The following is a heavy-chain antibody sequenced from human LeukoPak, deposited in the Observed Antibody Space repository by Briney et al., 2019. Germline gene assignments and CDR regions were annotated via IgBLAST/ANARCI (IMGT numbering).Heavy chain of an antibody. D-gene: IGHD5-24*01. CDR2: ISFDGDYI. CDR3: ARAGGYNPKYYFNY. Sequence: GGSLRLSCAASGFPFSSYAMHWVRQAPGKGLEGVTFISFDGDYIYYADSVKGRFTISRDNSNNTLYLQMNSLRPEDTAVYYCARAGGYNPKYYFNYWGQGTLVTVSS. V-gene: IGHV3-30*04. CDR1: GFPFSSYA. J-gene: IGHJ4*02.